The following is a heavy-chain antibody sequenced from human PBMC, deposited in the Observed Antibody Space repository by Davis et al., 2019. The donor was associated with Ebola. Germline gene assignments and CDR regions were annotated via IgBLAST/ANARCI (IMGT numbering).Heavy chain of an antibody. Sequence: SVKVSCKASGGTFSSYAISWVRQAPGQGLEWMGGIIPIFGTANYAQKFQGRVTITADKSTSTAYMELSSLRSEDTAVYYCARFYCTGGVCRYYFDYWGQGTLVTVSS. CDR2: IIPIFGTA. D-gene: IGHD2-8*02. CDR1: GGTFSSYA. J-gene: IGHJ4*02. CDR3: ARFYCTGGVCRYYFDY. V-gene: IGHV1-69*06.